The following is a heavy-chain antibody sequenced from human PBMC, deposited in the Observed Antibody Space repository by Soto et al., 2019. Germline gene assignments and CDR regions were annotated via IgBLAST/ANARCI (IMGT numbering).Heavy chain of an antibody. D-gene: IGHD2-2*01. CDR1: GFTFSNYA. CDR2: ISGSGDST. Sequence: EVQLLESGGGLVQPGGSLRLSCAASGFTFSNYAMSWVRQAPGKGLEWVSAISGSGDSTYYADSVKGRFTISRDNSKNTLYQQMNSLRAEDTAVYYCAKRGLGYCSTTSCRGRWFDPWGQGTLVTVSS. V-gene: IGHV3-23*01. CDR3: AKRGLGYCSTTSCRGRWFDP. J-gene: IGHJ5*02.